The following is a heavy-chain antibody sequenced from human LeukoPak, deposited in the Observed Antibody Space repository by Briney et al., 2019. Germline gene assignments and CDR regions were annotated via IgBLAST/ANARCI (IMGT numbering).Heavy chain of an antibody. CDR2: ISYDGSNK. CDR1: GFTFSSYG. CDR3: AKPIYVLLWFGESHDAFDI. Sequence: GRSLRLSCAASGFTFSSYGMHWVRQAPGKGLEWVAVISYDGSNKYYADSVKGRFTISRDNSKNTLYLQMNSLRAEDTAVYYCAKPIYVLLWFGESHDAFDIWGQGTMVTVSS. D-gene: IGHD3-10*01. V-gene: IGHV3-30*18. J-gene: IGHJ3*02.